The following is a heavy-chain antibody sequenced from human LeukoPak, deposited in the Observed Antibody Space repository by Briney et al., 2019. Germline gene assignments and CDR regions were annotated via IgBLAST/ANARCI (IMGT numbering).Heavy chain of an antibody. J-gene: IGHJ6*02. V-gene: IGHV1-69*04. CDR2: LIPILGIA. Sequence: GYSLKVSCTASGGTFSTYAISSVRHAPGQGVEWMGRLIPILGIANYAQKFQGRVTITADKSTSTAYMELSSLRSEDTAVYYCARPNTVTTYYYGMDVWGQGTTVTVSS. CDR3: ARPNTVTTYYYGMDV. D-gene: IGHD4-17*01. CDR1: GGTFSTYA.